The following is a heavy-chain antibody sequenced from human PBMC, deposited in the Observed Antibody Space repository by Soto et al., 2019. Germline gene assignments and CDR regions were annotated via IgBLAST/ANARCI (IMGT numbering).Heavy chain of an antibody. CDR3: AKKELSYERPYGDYVIDY. Sequence: GGSLRLSCAASGFTFSSYAMSWVRQAPGKGLEWVSAISGSGGSTYYADSVKGRFTISRDNSKNTLYLQMNSLRAEDTAVYYCAKKELSYERPYGDYVIDYWGQGTLVTVSS. D-gene: IGHD4-17*01. J-gene: IGHJ4*02. CDR2: ISGSGGST. V-gene: IGHV3-23*01. CDR1: GFTFSSYA.